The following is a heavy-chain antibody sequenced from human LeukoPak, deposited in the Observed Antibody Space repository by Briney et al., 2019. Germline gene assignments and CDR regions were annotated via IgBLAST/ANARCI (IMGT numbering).Heavy chain of an antibody. CDR3: ARDDSYYDFWSGYY. V-gene: IGHV3-21*01. Sequence: GGSLRLSCSASGFTFSSDSMNWVRQAPGKGLEWVSSISSSSSYIYYADSVKGRFTISRDNAKNSLYLQMNSLRAEDPAVYYCARDDSYYDFWSGYYWGQGTLVTVSS. CDR1: GFTFSSDS. CDR2: ISSSSSYI. D-gene: IGHD3-3*01. J-gene: IGHJ4*02.